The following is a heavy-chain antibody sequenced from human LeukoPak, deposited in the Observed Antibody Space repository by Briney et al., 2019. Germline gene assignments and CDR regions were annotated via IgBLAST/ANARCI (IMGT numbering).Heavy chain of an antibody. CDR3: ARDFGTTGWHTFDY. CDR1: GDSVSSKNGA. Sequence: SQTLSLTCVVSGDSVSSKNGAWNWIRQSPSRGLEWLGRTYYRSKWYNDYAESMEGRMAISQDTSKNQYSLHLNSVTPEDTAVYYCARDFGTTGWHTFDYWGQGTLVTVSS. CDR2: TYYRSKWYN. V-gene: IGHV6-1*01. J-gene: IGHJ4*02. D-gene: IGHD6-19*01.